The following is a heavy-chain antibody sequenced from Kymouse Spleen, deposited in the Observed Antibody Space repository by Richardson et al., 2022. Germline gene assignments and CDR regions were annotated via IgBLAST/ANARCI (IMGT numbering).Heavy chain of an antibody. CDR3: AVAWFGERVTFDY. CDR1: GGSFSGYY. V-gene: IGHV4-34*01. J-gene: IGHJ4*02. CDR2: INHSGST. Sequence: QVQLQQWGAGLLKPSETLSLTCAVYGGSFSGYYWSWIRQPPGKGLEWIGEINHSGSTNYNPSLKSRVTISVDTSKNQFSLKLSSVTAADTAVYYCAVAWFGERVTFDYWGQGTLVTVSS. D-gene: IGHD3-10*01.